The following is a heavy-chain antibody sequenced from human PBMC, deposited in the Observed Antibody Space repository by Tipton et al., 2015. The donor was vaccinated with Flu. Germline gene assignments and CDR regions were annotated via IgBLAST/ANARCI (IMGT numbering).Heavy chain of an antibody. Sequence: TLSLTCTVSGGSISSGGYYWSWIRQHPGKGLEWIGYIYYSGSTYYNPSLKSRVTISVDTSKNQFSLKLSSVTAADTAVYYCAREPPYDIWTGYLEGYFDYWGQGTLVTVSS. D-gene: IGHD3-9*01. V-gene: IGHV4-31*03. J-gene: IGHJ4*02. CDR2: IYYSGST. CDR1: GGSISSGGYY. CDR3: AREPPYDIWTGYLEGYFDY.